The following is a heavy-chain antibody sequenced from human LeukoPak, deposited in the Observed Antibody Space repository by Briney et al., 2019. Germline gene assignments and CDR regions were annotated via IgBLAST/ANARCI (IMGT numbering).Heavy chain of an antibody. V-gene: IGHV3-74*01. CDR2: INTDGSST. CDR3: ARPYDSSGYYSR. Sequence: PGGSLRLSCAASGFTFSSYWMHWVRQAPGKGLVWVSCINTDGSSTSYADSVKGRFTISRDNAKNTLYLQMNSLRAEDTAVYYCARPYDSSGYYSRWGQGTLVTVSS. D-gene: IGHD3-22*01. CDR1: GFTFSSYW. J-gene: IGHJ4*02.